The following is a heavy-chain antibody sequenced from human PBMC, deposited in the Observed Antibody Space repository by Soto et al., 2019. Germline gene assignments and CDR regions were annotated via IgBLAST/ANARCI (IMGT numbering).Heavy chain of an antibody. CDR3: AREATKVATAKYKWFDS. CDR1: GFIFSSYW. V-gene: IGHV3-7*01. CDR2: IKQDGSEK. J-gene: IGHJ5*01. D-gene: IGHD1-20*01. Sequence: GGSLRLSCAASGFIFSSYWMSWVRQAPGKGLEWVANIKQDGSEKYYVDSVRGRFTISRDNAKNSLYLQMNSLRAEDTAVYYCAREATKVATAKYKWFDSWGQGTLVTVSS.